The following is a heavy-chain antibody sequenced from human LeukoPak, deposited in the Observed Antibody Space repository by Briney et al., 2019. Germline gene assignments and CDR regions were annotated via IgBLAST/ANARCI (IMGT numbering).Heavy chain of an antibody. V-gene: IGHV3-66*01. Sequence: PGGSLRLSCAASGFTVSSNYMSWVRQAPGKGLEWVSVIYSGGSTYYADSVKGRFTISRDNSKNTLYLQMNSLRAEDTAVYYCARGGTTVTLYFDYWGQGTLVTVSS. CDR2: IYSGGST. D-gene: IGHD4-17*01. CDR3: ARGGTTVTLYFDY. J-gene: IGHJ4*02. CDR1: GFTVSSNY.